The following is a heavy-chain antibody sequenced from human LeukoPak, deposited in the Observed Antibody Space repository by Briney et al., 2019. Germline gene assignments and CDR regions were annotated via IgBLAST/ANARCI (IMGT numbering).Heavy chain of an antibody. J-gene: IGHJ4*02. Sequence: GGSLRLSCAASGFTLSSYGMHWVRQAPGKGLEWVAFIRYDGSNKYYADSVKGRFTISRDNSKNTLYLQMNSLRAEDTAVYYCANLYMSTGTPELDYWGQGTLVTVSS. CDR1: GFTLSSYG. D-gene: IGHD5/OR15-5a*01. V-gene: IGHV3-30*02. CDR2: IRYDGSNK. CDR3: ANLYMSTGTPELDY.